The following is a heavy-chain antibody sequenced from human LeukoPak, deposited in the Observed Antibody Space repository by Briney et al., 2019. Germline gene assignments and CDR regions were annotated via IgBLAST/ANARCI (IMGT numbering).Heavy chain of an antibody. Sequence: SETLSLTCAVYGGSFSGYYWSWIRQPPGKGLEWIGETNHSGSTNYNPSLKSRVTISVDTSKNQFSLKLSSVTAADTAVYYCARVIAAADHDAFDIWGQGTMVTVSS. CDR1: GGSFSGYY. CDR3: ARVIAAADHDAFDI. J-gene: IGHJ3*02. CDR2: TNHSGST. V-gene: IGHV4-34*01. D-gene: IGHD6-13*01.